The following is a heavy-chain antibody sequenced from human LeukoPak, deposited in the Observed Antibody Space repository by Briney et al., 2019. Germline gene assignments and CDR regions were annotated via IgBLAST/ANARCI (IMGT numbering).Heavy chain of an antibody. D-gene: IGHD3-22*01. CDR2: ISGSGGST. J-gene: IGHJ4*02. V-gene: IGHV3-23*01. CDR3: AKGLTYYYDSSGYPVY. Sequence: GGSLRLSCAASGFTLSSYAMSWVRQAPGKGLEWVSAISGSGGSTYYADSVKGRFTISRDNSKNTLYLQMNSLRAEDTAVYYCAKGLTYYYDSSGYPVYWGQGTLVTVSS. CDR1: GFTLSSYA.